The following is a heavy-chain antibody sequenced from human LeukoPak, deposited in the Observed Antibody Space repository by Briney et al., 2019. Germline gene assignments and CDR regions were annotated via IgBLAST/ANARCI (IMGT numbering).Heavy chain of an antibody. Sequence: SVKVSCKAYGYTFTSYAISWVRQAPGQGLEWMGGIIPIFGTANYAQKFQGRVTITADESTSTAYMELSSLRSEDTAVYYCARGVGYYDILTGYYTPLDYWGQGTLVTVSS. V-gene: IGHV1-69*13. CDR1: GYTFTSYA. CDR2: IIPIFGTA. CDR3: ARGVGYYDILTGYYTPLDY. D-gene: IGHD3-9*01. J-gene: IGHJ4*02.